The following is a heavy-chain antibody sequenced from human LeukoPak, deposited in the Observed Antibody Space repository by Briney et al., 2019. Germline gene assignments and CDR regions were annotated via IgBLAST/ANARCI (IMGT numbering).Heavy chain of an antibody. Sequence: PSETLSLTCAVYGGSFSGYYWSWIRQPPGKGLEWIGEINHRGSTSYSPSLKSRVTISIDTSKNQFSLKLSSVTAADTAVYYCARDGCGGSCFHYYYYYMDVWGKGTTVTISS. CDR3: ARDGCGGSCFHYYYYYMDV. CDR1: GGSFSGYY. D-gene: IGHD2-15*01. CDR2: INHRGST. J-gene: IGHJ6*03. V-gene: IGHV4-34*01.